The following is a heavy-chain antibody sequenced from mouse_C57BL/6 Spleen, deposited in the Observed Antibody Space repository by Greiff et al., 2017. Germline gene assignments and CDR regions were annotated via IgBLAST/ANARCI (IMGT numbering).Heavy chain of an antibody. V-gene: IGHV5-4*03. CDR3: ARAGGDSPVEYYFDY. D-gene: IGHD1-1*01. CDR2: ISDGGSYT. Sequence: EVKLMESGGGLVKPGGSLKLSCAASGFTFSSYAMSWVRQTPEKRLEWVATISDGGSYTYYPDNVKGRFTISRDNAKNNLYLQMSHLKSEDTAMYYCARAGGDSPVEYYFDYWGQGTTLTVSS. J-gene: IGHJ2*01. CDR1: GFTFSSYA.